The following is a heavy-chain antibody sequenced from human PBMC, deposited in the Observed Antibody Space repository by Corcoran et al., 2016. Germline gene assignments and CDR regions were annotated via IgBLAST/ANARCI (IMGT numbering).Heavy chain of an antibody. D-gene: IGHD2-15*01. CDR3: ARKASSGYCSGGSGYSPPFDY. Sequence: EVQLVESGGGLVKPGGSLRLSCAASGFAFSSYSMNWVRQAPGKGLEWVSSISSSSSYIYYADSVKGRFTISRDNAKNSLYLQMNSRRAEDTAVYYCARKASSGYCSGGSGYSPPFDYWGQGTLVTVSS. J-gene: IGHJ4*02. CDR1: GFAFSSYS. CDR2: ISSSSSYI. V-gene: IGHV3-21*01.